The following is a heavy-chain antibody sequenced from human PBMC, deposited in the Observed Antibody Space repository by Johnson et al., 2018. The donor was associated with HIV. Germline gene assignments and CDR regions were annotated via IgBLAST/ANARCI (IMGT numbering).Heavy chain of an antibody. CDR3: AKDVSSSSWFFAFDI. V-gene: IGHV3-7*03. CDR1: GFTFSSYW. J-gene: IGHJ3*02. Sequence: MLLVESGGGLVQPGGSLRLSCAASGFTFSSYWMSWVRQAPGKGLEWVANIKQDGSEKYYVDSVKGRFTISRDNAKNSLYLQMNSLRAEDTALYYCAKDVSSSSWFFAFDIWGQGTMVTVSS. D-gene: IGHD6-13*01. CDR2: IKQDGSEK.